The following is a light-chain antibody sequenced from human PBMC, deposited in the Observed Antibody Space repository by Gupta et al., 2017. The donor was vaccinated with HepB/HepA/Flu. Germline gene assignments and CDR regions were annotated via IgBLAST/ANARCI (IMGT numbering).Light chain of an antibody. CDR1: QSVSGN. Sequence: EIVLTQSPATLSVSPGERATLSCRASQSVSGNLAWYQQKPGQAPRLIIYGASIRTTIPARFSGGGSGTEFSLTISSRQSEDFALYYCQWYKNWPRYTFGQGTXVEIK. J-gene: IGKJ2*01. V-gene: IGKV3-15*01. CDR2: GAS. CDR3: QWYKNWPRYT.